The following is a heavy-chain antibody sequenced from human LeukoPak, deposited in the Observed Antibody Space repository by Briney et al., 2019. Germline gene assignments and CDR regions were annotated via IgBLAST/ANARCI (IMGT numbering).Heavy chain of an antibody. CDR3: VKLPYSDTSAYYVDY. CDR1: GFTFSTSA. Sequence: GGSRRLSCSASGFTFSTSAIHWVRHAPGKGLEYVSAISSNGGSTYYAGSVKGRFTISRDNSKNTLSLQMSSLRPEDTAVYYCVKLPYSDTSAYYVDYWGQGTLVTVSS. CDR2: ISSNGGST. V-gene: IGHV3-64D*06. D-gene: IGHD3-22*01. J-gene: IGHJ4*02.